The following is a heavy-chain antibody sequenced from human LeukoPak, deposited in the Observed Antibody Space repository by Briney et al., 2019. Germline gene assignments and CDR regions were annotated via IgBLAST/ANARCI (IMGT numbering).Heavy chain of an antibody. V-gene: IGHV3-23*01. Sequence: GGSLRLSCAASGFTFSSYAMSWVRQAPGKGLEWVSAISGSGGSTYYADSVKGRFTISRDNTKNSLYLQMNSLRAEDTAVYYCARGRGGYSYGPFDYWGQGTLVTVSS. CDR3: ARGRGGYSYGPFDY. D-gene: IGHD5-18*01. J-gene: IGHJ4*02. CDR1: GFTFSSYA. CDR2: ISGSGGST.